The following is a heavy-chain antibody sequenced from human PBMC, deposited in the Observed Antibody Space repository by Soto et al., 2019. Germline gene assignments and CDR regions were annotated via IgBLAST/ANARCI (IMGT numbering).Heavy chain of an antibody. V-gene: IGHV4-34*01. CDR1: GGSFSGYY. CDR2: INHSGSV. J-gene: IGHJ6*03. D-gene: IGHD7-27*01. CDR3: ARMPLTGENLKPSYYYYYYMDV. Sequence: PSETLSLTCAVYGGSFSGYYWSWIRQPPGKGLEWIGEINHSGSVNYNPSLKSRVTISKDTSKNQFSLKLSSLTAADTAVYYCARMPLTGENLKPSYYYYYYMDVWGKGTTVTVSS.